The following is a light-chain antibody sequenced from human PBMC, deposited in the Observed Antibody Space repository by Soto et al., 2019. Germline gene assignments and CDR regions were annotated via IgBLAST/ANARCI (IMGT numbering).Light chain of an antibody. CDR2: GAS. J-gene: IGKJ2*01. V-gene: IGKV3-20*01. CDR3: QQFGSSIPHT. CDR1: QSVGNN. Sequence: EIVLTQSPATLSLSPGERATLSCRASQSVGNNLAWYQQKPGQAPGLLIYGASSRATGIPDRFSGSGSGTDFTLTISRLEPEDFGVYYCQQFGSSIPHTFGQGTKVDIK.